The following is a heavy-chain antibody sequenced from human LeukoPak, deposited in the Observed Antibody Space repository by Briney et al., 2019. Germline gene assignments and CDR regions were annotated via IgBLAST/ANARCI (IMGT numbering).Heavy chain of an antibody. CDR1: GGSISSYY. CDR3: ASTYQRDAFDI. Sequence: PSETRSLTCTVSGGSISSYYWSWIRQPPGKGLEWIGYIYYSGSTNYNPSLKSRVTISVDTSKNQFSLKLSSVTAADTAVYYCASTYQRDAFDIWGQGTMVTVSS. D-gene: IGHD2-2*01. J-gene: IGHJ3*02. CDR2: IYYSGST. V-gene: IGHV4-59*01.